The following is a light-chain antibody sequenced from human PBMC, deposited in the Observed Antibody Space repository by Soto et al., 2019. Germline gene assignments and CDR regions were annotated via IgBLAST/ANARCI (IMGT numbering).Light chain of an antibody. Sequence: EIALTQSPATLSLCPGEGATISWRASQSVSNHLAWYQQKPGQAPRLLIYDASNRATGVPARFSGSGSGTDFTLTISSLEPEDFAVYHCQQRSNWFLTSGQGTRLEI. CDR1: QSVSNH. CDR2: DAS. V-gene: IGKV3-11*01. J-gene: IGKJ5*01. CDR3: QQRSNWFLT.